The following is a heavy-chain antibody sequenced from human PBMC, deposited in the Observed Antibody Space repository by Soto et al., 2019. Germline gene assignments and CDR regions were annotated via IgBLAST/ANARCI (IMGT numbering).Heavy chain of an antibody. Sequence: QVQLVQSGAEMKKPGSSVKVSCQSSGGTFNTYAMNWVRQAPGQGPEWMGDISPMFGAANYEPKFQGRVTITADQSTGTSYMQLSILTSDDTALYFCAREVQVHTPAFVYWGQGTLVTVSS. D-gene: IGHD3-10*01. CDR3: AREVQVHTPAFVY. CDR2: ISPMFGAA. V-gene: IGHV1-69*19. CDR1: GGTFNTYA. J-gene: IGHJ4*02.